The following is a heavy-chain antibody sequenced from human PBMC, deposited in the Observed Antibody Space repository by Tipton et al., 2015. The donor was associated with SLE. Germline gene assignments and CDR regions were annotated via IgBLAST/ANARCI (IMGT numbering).Heavy chain of an antibody. V-gene: IGHV4-59*01. CDR1: GGSISSYY. D-gene: IGHD3-22*01. CDR3: ARTGAVYAISGYIWYFDL. Sequence: TLSLTCTVSGGSISSYYWSWIRQPPGKGLEWIGYIYYSGSTNYNPSLKSRVTISVDTSKNQFSLKLSSVTAADTAVYYCARTGAVYAISGYIWYFDLWGRGTLVTVSS. CDR2: IYYSGST. J-gene: IGHJ2*01.